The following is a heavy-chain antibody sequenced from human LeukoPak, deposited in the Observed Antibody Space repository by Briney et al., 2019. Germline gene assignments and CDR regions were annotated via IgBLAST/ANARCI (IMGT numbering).Heavy chain of an antibody. J-gene: IGHJ6*03. CDR1: GFTFSSYW. CDR2: IKQDGSEK. Sequence: PGGSLRLSCAASGFTFSSYWMSWVRQAPGKGLEWVANIKQDGSEKYYVDSVKGRFTISRDNAKNSLYLQMNSLRAEDTAVYYCARDRTNIHLWRYYYMDVWGKGTTVTVSS. V-gene: IGHV3-7*01. CDR3: ARDRTNIHLWRYYYMDV. D-gene: IGHD5-18*01.